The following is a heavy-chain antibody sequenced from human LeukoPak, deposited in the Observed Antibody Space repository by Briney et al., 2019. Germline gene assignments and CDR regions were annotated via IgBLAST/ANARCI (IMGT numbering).Heavy chain of an antibody. J-gene: IGHJ3*02. CDR2: INSDGSST. V-gene: IGHV3-74*01. D-gene: IGHD3-10*01. Sequence: PGGSLRLSCAASGFTFSRYWMHWVRQAPGKGLVWVSRINSDGSSTNYADSVKGRFTISRDNTKNTLHLQMNSLRAEDTAVYYCARAGKTGAAAFDIWGQGTMVTVSS. CDR1: GFTFSRYW. CDR3: ARAGKTGAAAFDI.